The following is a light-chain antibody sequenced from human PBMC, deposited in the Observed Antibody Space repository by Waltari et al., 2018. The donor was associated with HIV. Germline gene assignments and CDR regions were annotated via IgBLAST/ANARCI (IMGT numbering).Light chain of an antibody. V-gene: IGLV2-8*01. CDR2: EVS. CDR1: SSAVGGDNY. Sequence: QSALTQPPSASGSPGQSATISCTGTSSAVGGDNYVSWYQQHPGKAPKLMIYEVSKRPSGVPNRFSGSKSGNTASLTVSGLQAEDEADYYCSSYAGSNNKVFGGGTKLTVL. J-gene: IGLJ3*02. CDR3: SSYAGSNNKV.